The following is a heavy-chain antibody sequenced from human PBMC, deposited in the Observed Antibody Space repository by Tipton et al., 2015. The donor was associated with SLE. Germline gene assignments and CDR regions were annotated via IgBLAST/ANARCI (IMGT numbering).Heavy chain of an antibody. V-gene: IGHV4-39*07. CDR3: ARVSIVVVPAAPFDY. D-gene: IGHD2-2*01. Sequence: TLSLTCTVSGGSISSYYWGWIRQPPGKGLEWIGSIYYSGSTYYNPSLKSRVTISVDTSKNQFSLKLSSVTAADTAVYYCARVSIVVVPAAPFDYWGQGTLVTVSS. J-gene: IGHJ4*02. CDR2: IYYSGST. CDR1: GGSISSYY.